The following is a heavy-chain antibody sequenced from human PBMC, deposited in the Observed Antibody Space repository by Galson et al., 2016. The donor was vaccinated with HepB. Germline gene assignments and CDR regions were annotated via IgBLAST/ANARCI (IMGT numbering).Heavy chain of an antibody. V-gene: IGHV4-39*02. J-gene: IGHJ4*02. Sequence: SLTCTISGGSISAPGFFWGWIRQTPGKGLEWIGSISSSGNTYYSPSLRSRVTISADAPKNQFFLKMTSVTAADTAVYYCARDEGHWLVDYWGQGSLVTVSS. CDR3: ARDEGHWLVDY. CDR2: ISSSGNT. D-gene: IGHD6-19*01. CDR1: GGSISAPGFF.